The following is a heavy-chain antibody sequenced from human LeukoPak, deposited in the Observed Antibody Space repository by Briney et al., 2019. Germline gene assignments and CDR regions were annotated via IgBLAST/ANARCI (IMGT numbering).Heavy chain of an antibody. CDR3: GKDVHTVVVPAATQIYF. Sequence: SRGSLRLSCEASGVTFDDYTMHWVRHPPGKGLEWVSRISLDGDSTIYADSVKGRFTISRDNSKNSLYLHMTSLKTEDTAFYYCGKDVHTVVVPAATQIYFRGQGTLVTVSS. J-gene: IGHJ4*02. V-gene: IGHV3-43*01. D-gene: IGHD2-2*01. CDR1: GVTFDDYT. CDR2: ISLDGDST.